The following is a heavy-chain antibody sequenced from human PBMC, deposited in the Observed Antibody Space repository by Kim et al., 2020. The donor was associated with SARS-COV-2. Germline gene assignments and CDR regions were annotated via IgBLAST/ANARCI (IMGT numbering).Heavy chain of an antibody. CDR1: GGSFSGYQ. CDR2: INHSGSA. J-gene: IGHJ1*01. V-gene: IGHV4-34*01. Sequence: SETLSLTCAVYGGSFSGYQWSWVRQSPGQGQEWIGQINHSGSANYNPSLKSRVAMSIDTSKNQFSLKLTSVTASDTGVYYCARGVPGYWGQGSLVTVSS. D-gene: IGHD6-13*01. CDR3: ARGVPGY.